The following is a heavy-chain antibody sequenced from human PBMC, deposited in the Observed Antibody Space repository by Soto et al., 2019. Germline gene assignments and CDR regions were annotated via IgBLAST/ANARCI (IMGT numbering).Heavy chain of an antibody. CDR1: GYRFIYYG. V-gene: IGHV1-18*01. J-gene: IGHJ6*02. D-gene: IGHD3-10*01. CDR2: ISDYNGNT. Sequence: ASVKVSCKASGYRFIYYGITWVRQAPGQGLEWMGWISDYNGNTHYGKKFQGRVTMTTDTSTRTAYMELKSLRSDDTAVYFCAREGYYSGSGTYSPPRYYGMDAWGQGTTVTVSS. CDR3: AREGYYSGSGTYSPPRYYGMDA.